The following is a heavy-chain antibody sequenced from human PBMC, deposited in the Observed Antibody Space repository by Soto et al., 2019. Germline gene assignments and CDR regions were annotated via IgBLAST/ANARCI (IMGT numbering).Heavy chain of an antibody. D-gene: IGHD2-21*02. CDR1: GYTFTSYD. CDR3: ARGLVSYCGGDCPYYYYGMDV. J-gene: IGHJ6*02. V-gene: IGHV1-8*01. CDR2: MNPNSGNT. Sequence: ASVKVSCKASGYTFTSYDINWVRQATGQGLEWMGWMNPNSGNTGYAQKFQGRVTMTRNTSISTAYMELSSLRSEDTAVYYCARGLVSYCGGDCPYYYYGMDVWGQGTTVTVSS.